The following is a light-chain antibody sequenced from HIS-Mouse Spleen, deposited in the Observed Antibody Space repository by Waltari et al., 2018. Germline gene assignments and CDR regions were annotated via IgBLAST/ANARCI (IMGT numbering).Light chain of an antibody. J-gene: IGLJ3*02. CDR3: QVWDSSSDHWV. CDR2: DDS. Sequence: SYVLTQPPSVSVATGQTARITCGGNNIGSKSVHGYQQKPGEDPVLVVYDDSDRPSGIPERFSGSNSRNTATLTISRVEAGDEADYYCQVWDSSSDHWVFGGGTKLTVI. V-gene: IGLV3-21*02. CDR1: NIGSKS.